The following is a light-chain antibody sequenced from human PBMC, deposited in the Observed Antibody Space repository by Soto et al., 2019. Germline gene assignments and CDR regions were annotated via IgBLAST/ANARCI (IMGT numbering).Light chain of an antibody. CDR1: QSINSY. J-gene: IGKJ2*01. CDR2: AAS. CDR3: QQIYSTPYT. V-gene: IGKV1-39*01. Sequence: DIQMTQSPSSLSASVGDRVTITCRASQSINSYLNWYQQKPGKAPKLLIYAASSLQSGVPSRFSGSGSGTDFTLTISSLQPEDFATYYCQQIYSTPYTFGQGTKLEIK.